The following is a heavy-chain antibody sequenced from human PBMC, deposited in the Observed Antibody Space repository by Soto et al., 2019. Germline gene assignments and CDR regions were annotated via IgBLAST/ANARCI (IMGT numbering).Heavy chain of an antibody. D-gene: IGHD3-9*01. Sequence: SETLSLTCAVYGGSFSGYYWSWIRQPPGKGLEWIGEINHSGSTNYNPSLKSRVTISVDTSKNQFSLKLSSVTAADTAVYYCARGLTVYYDILTGYHPYFDYWGQGTLVTVSS. CDR1: GGSFSGYY. V-gene: IGHV4-34*01. J-gene: IGHJ4*02. CDR2: INHSGST. CDR3: ARGLTVYYDILTGYHPYFDY.